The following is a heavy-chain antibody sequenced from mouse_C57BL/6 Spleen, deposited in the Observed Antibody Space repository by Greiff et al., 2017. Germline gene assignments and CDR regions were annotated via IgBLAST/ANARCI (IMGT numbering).Heavy chain of an antibody. J-gene: IGHJ3*01. CDR3: SRMMPDGYYDY. D-gene: IGHD2-3*01. CDR1: GFSLTSYA. Sequence: QVQLQQSGPGLVAPSQSLSITCTVSGFSLTSYAISWVRQPPGKGLEWLGVIWTGGGTNYNSALKSRLSISTDNSKSQVFLKMNSLQTDETARYYCSRMMPDGYYDYWGQGTLVTVSA. CDR2: IWTGGGT. V-gene: IGHV2-9-1*01.